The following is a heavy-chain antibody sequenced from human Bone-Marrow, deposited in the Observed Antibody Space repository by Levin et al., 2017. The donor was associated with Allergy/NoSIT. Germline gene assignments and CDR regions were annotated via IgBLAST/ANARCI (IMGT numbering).Heavy chain of an antibody. CDR3: ARGPPYLYRDY. CDR1: GGTFSTYA. J-gene: IGHJ4*02. V-gene: IGHV1-69*13. Sequence: ASVKVSCKTSGGTFSTYAISWVRQAPVQGLEWMGGIIPLFGRANYAQKFQGRVTITADESTNTTYMALSSLRSDDTAVYYCARGPPYLYRDYWGQGTLVIVSS. D-gene: IGHD2-2*02. CDR2: IIPLFGRA.